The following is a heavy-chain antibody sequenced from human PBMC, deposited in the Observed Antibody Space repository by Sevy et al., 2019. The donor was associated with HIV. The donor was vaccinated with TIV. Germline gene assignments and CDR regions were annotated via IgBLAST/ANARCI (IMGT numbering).Heavy chain of an antibody. CDR2: SSPSGITK. J-gene: IGHJ4*02. CDR1: GFRFSDYY. V-gene: IGHV3-11*01. CDR3: AVGMGSSQTWFTDY. Sequence: GGSLRLSCEASGFRFSDYYMSWIRVAPGKGLECVSYSSPSGITKYYADSVKGRFTIARDFAKNALSLQMNSLQDEDTAVYYCAVGMGSSQTWFTDYWGQGTLVTVSS. D-gene: IGHD3-9*01.